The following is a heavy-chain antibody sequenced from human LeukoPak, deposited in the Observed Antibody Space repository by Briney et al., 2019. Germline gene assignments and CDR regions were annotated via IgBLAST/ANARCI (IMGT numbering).Heavy chain of an antibody. Sequence: PGGSLRLSCAASGFTFSSYGMHWVRWAPGKGLEWVAVIWYDGSNKYYADSVKGRFTISRDNSKNTLYLQMNSLRAEDTAVYYCARANRLVLDYWGQGTLVTVSS. V-gene: IGHV3-33*01. J-gene: IGHJ4*02. CDR3: ARANRLVLDY. CDR1: GFTFSSYG. CDR2: IWYDGSNK. D-gene: IGHD6-19*01.